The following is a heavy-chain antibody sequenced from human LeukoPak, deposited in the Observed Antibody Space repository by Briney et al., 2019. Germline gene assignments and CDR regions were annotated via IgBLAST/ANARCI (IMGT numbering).Heavy chain of an antibody. CDR1: GFTVSSNY. J-gene: IGHJ4*02. Sequence: GGSLRPSCAASGFTVSSNYMSWVRQAPGKGLEWVSVIYSGGSTYYAGSVKGRFTISRDNSKNTLYLQMNSLRAEDTAVYYCARGQYYYDSSGYYSVFDYWGQGTLVTVSS. CDR2: IYSGGST. D-gene: IGHD3-22*01. V-gene: IGHV3-66*01. CDR3: ARGQYYYDSSGYYSVFDY.